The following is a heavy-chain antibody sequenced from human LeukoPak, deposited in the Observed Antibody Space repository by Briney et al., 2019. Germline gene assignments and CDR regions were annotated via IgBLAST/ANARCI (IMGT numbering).Heavy chain of an antibody. CDR3: ARALAAICYYYGMDV. CDR2: IIPIFGTA. Sequence: ASVKVSCKASGGTFSSYAISWVRQAPGQGLEWMGGIIPIFGTANYAQKFQGRVTITADESTSTAYMELSSLRSEDTAVYYCARALAAICYYYGMDVWGKGTTVTVSS. CDR1: GGTFSSYA. J-gene: IGHJ6*04. V-gene: IGHV1-69*13. D-gene: IGHD5-18*01.